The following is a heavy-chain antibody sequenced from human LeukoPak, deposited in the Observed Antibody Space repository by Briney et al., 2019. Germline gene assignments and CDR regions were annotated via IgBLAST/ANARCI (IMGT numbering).Heavy chain of an antibody. V-gene: IGHV3-23*01. CDR2: ISGSGGST. CDR1: GFTFSSYA. D-gene: IGHD2-8*01. Sequence: GGSLRLSCAASGFTFSSYAMSWVRQAPGKGLEWVSAISGSGGSTYYADSVKGRFTISRDNSKSTLYLQMDSLRVEDTAVYYCARGLTDGMGYYYMDVWGRGTTVTVSS. CDR3: ARGLTDGMGYYYMDV. J-gene: IGHJ6*03.